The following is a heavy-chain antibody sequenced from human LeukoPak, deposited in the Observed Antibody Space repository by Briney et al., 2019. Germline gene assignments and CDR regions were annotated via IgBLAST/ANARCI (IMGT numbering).Heavy chain of an antibody. D-gene: IGHD2-2*02. CDR1: GGTFSSYA. J-gene: IGHJ4*02. CDR2: INPNSGGT. CDR3: ARDGGYCSSTSCYKSFDY. V-gene: IGHV1-2*02. Sequence: AASVKVSCKASGGTFSSYAISWVRQAPGQGLEWMGWINPNSGGTNYAQKFQGRVTMTRDTSISTAYMELSRLRSDDTAVYYCARDGGYCSSTSCYKSFDYWGQGTLVTVSS.